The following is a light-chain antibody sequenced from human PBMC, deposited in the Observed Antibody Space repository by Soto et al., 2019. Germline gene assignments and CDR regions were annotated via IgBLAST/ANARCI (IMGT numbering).Light chain of an antibody. CDR2: AKS. CDR1: QSVNSDY. J-gene: IGKJ1*01. Sequence: EIGSTQSAANLSLSPGERATLSCRASQSVNSDYLAWYRQKPGQAPSLLMYAKSTRATGIPDRFYGSGSGTDFTLTIYRREPEDFAVYYCQQYGNSPQTFGPGTNEDIK. V-gene: IGKV3-20*01. CDR3: QQYGNSPQT.